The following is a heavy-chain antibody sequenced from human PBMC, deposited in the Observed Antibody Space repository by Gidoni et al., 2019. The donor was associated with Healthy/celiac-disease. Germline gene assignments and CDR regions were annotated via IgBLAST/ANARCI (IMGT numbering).Heavy chain of an antibody. Sequence: EVQLLETGGGSEQRGGSRRITCSASGIAFRTDARRWVRQAPGKGLGLVSAICGSGGITYSADSVKCRFTISIDNSKNTLYLQMNSLSAEYTSVYYCAKDEGLRRIVVVITTSLFDYWGQGTLVTVSS. J-gene: IGHJ4*02. CDR2: ICGSGGIT. CDR1: GIAFRTDA. D-gene: IGHD3-22*01. V-gene: IGHV3-23*01. CDR3: AKDEGLRRIVVVITTSLFDY.